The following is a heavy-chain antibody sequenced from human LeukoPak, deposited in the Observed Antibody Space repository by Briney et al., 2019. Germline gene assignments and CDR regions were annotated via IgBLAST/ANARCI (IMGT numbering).Heavy chain of an antibody. CDR2: IYYSGST. Sequence: SETLSLTCTVSGGSISSSSYYWGWIRQPPGKGLEWIGSIYYSGSTYYNPSLKSRVTISVDTSKNQFSLKLSSVTAADTAVYYCAYYGVPSYWGQGTLVTVSS. CDR1: GGSISSSSYY. V-gene: IGHV4-39*01. CDR3: AYYGVPSY. D-gene: IGHD4-17*01. J-gene: IGHJ4*02.